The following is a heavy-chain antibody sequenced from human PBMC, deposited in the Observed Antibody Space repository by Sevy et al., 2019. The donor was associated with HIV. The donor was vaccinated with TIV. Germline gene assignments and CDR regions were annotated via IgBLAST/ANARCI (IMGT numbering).Heavy chain of an antibody. CDR3: TRSFSVTWYPHY. V-gene: IGHV3-49*03. J-gene: IGHJ4*02. CDR1: GFPFGDYA. Sequence: GSLRLSCTTSGFPFGDYAMGWFRQAPGKGLEWVGFIRTTASGGTTDYAASVKGTFIISRDDSKSIAYLQMNSLKTEDTAVYYCTRSFSVTWYPHYWGQGTLVTVSS. D-gene: IGHD6-13*01. CDR2: IRTTASGGTT.